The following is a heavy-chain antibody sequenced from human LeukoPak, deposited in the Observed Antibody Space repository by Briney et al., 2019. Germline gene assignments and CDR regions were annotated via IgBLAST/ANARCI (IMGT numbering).Heavy chain of an antibody. V-gene: IGHV3-21*01. CDR2: IGLVAGDI. J-gene: IGHJ4*01. Sequence: GGSLRLSCAASGVTFTSQSIMWFGQAPGKGLEWVACIGLVAGDIFYADSVKGRFNISRDDAKGSVYLQMNSLRVDDTACDICAYVPYTGSMFDYWGHGTLVTVSS. D-gene: IGHD1-1*01. CDR3: AYVPYTGSMFDY. CDR1: GVTFTSQS.